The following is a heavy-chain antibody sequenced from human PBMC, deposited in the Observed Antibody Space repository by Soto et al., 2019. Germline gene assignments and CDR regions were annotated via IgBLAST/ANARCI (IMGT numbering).Heavy chain of an antibody. D-gene: IGHD4-17*01. CDR2: ISSDGSEI. J-gene: IGHJ4*02. CDR1: GFTFSNCG. V-gene: IGHV3-30-3*01. Sequence: QVHLVESGGGVVQPGRSLRLSCAASGFTFSNCGMHWVRQSPGKGLEWLAVISSDGSEIYYTDSVMGRFSIYRDNPKNTVYLQMNVLRAEYTAVYYWSKESPEPDFGDFWGRYLDYWGQGTHVTVSS. CDR3: SKESPEPDFGDFWGRYLDY.